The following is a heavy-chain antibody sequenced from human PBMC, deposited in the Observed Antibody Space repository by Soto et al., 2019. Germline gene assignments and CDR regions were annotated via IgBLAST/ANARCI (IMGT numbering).Heavy chain of an antibody. Sequence: GGSLRLSCVASGFTFNRCGMHWVRQAPGKGLEWLAFISYTATTKYHTDPVQGRFTIARDNSKNAVYLHMTSLSTDDTALYYRAKDYMDTSVSTFGVPHGVPQSWVQGRLVNDS. CDR2: ISYTATTK. CDR1: GFTFNRCG. V-gene: IGHV3-30*18. J-gene: IGHJ4*02. CDR3: AKDYMDTSVSTFGVPHGVPQS. D-gene: IGHD3-3*01.